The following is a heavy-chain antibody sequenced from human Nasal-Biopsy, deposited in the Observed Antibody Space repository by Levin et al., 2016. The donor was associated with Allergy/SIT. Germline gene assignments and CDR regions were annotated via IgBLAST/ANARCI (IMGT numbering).Heavy chain of an antibody. V-gene: IGHV1-2*02. CDR1: RYNFIDFY. Sequence: ASVKVSCKASRYNFIDFYLHWVREAPGKGLEWVGCINTKSGNTNLAQMFRGRVSMTRDTSINTAYMDLSTLRPHDTAVYYCARGGDFRDASGYADDAFDVWGQGTKVTVSS. CDR3: ARGGDFRDASGYADDAFDV. J-gene: IGHJ3*01. D-gene: IGHD5-12*01. CDR2: INTKSGNT.